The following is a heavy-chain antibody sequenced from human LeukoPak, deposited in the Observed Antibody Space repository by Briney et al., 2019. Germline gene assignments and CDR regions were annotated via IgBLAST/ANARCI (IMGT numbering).Heavy chain of an antibody. J-gene: IGHJ4*02. CDR3: AAAGGYSYGSAFDY. D-gene: IGHD5-18*01. Sequence: SVKVSCKASGFTFTSSAVQWVRQARGQRLEWIGWIVVGSGNTNYAQKFQERVTITRDMSTSTAYMELSSLRSEDTAVYYCAAAGGYSYGSAFDYWGQGTLVTVSS. V-gene: IGHV1-58*01. CDR2: IVVGSGNT. CDR1: GFTFTSSA.